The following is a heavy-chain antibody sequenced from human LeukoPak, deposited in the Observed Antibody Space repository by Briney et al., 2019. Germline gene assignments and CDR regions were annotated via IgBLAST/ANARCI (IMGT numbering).Heavy chain of an antibody. CDR3: ATQDDSSGRTFDY. D-gene: IGHD3-22*01. J-gene: IGHJ4*02. Sequence: ASVKVSCKAAGDTLTQVSMHWVRQAPGKGLEWMGGFDPEDGETIYAQKFQGRVSMTEDTSTDTAYMELSSLRSEDTAVYSCATQDDSSGRTFDYWGQGTLVTVSS. CDR2: FDPEDGET. V-gene: IGHV1-24*01. CDR1: GDTLTQVS.